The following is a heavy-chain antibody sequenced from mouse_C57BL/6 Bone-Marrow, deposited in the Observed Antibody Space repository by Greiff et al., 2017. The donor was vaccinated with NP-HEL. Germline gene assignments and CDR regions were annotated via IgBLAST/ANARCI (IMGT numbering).Heavy chain of an antibody. CDR2: INPNNGGT. CDR3: ARVSITTVVSHRYWYFDV. J-gene: IGHJ1*03. V-gene: IGHV1-26*01. Sequence: EVQLQQSGPELVKPGASVKISCKASGYTFTDYYMNWVKQSHGKSLEWIGDINPNNGGTSYNQKFKGKATLTVDKSSSTAYMELRSLTSEDSAVYYCARVSITTVVSHRYWYFDVWGTGTTVTVSA. CDR1: GYTFTDYY. D-gene: IGHD1-1*01.